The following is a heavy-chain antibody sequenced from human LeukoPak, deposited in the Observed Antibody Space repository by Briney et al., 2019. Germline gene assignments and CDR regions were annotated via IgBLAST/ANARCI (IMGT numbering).Heavy chain of an antibody. CDR3: ARGEREYDILTGYYPD. D-gene: IGHD3-9*01. V-gene: IGHV6-1*01. J-gene: IGHJ4*02. CDR2: TYYRSKWYN. Sequence: SQTLSLTCAISGDSVSSNSAAWNWIRQSPSRGLEWLGRTYYRSKWYNDYAVSVKSRITINPDTSKNQFSLQLNSVTPEDTAVYYCARGEREYDILTGYYPDWGQGTLVTVSS. CDR1: GDSVSSNSAA.